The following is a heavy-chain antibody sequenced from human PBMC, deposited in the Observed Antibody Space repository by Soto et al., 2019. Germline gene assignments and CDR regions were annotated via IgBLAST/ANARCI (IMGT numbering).Heavy chain of an antibody. CDR1: GGTFSSYA. D-gene: IGHD6-19*01. V-gene: IGHV1-69*06. Sequence: GASVKVSCKASGGTFSSYAISWVRQAPGQGLEWMGGIIPIFGTANYAQKFQGRVTITADKSTSTAYMELSSLRSEDTAVCYCARVIYSSGWRDAFDIWGQGTMVTVSS. J-gene: IGHJ3*02. CDR2: IIPIFGTA. CDR3: ARVIYSSGWRDAFDI.